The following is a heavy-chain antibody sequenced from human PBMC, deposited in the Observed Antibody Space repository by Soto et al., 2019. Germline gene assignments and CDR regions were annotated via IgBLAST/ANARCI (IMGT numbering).Heavy chain of an antibody. J-gene: IGHJ4*02. CDR1: GYTFTSYY. D-gene: IGHD2-21*02. V-gene: IGHV1-46*03. CDR2: INPSGGST. Sequence: QVQLVQSGAEVKKPGASVKVSCKASGYTFTSYYMHWVRQAPGQGLEWMGIINPSGGSTSYAQKFQGRVTRTRETSTSTVYMELSSLGSEDTAVYYCARGGWHIVVVTAHLEYWGQGTLVTVSS. CDR3: ARGGWHIVVVTAHLEY.